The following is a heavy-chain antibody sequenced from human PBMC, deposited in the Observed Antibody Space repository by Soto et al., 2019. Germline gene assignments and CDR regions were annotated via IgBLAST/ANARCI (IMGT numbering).Heavy chain of an antibody. D-gene: IGHD6-19*01. V-gene: IGHV3-53*01. J-gene: IGHJ4*02. Sequence: EVQLVESGGGLIQPGGSLRLSCAASGFTVSSKYMTWVRQAPGKGLEWVSVIYGGGTTYYADSVKGRFTISRDNSKNTLYFKMNSLRAEDTAVYYCVQTTGWPGFDFWGQGTLVTVSS. CDR1: GFTVSSKY. CDR2: IYGGGTT. CDR3: VQTTGWPGFDF.